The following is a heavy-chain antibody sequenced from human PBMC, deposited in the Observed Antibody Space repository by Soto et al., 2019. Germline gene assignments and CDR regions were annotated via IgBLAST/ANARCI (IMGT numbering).Heavy chain of an antibody. CDR1: GGSISSYY. J-gene: IGHJ6*02. D-gene: IGHD4-17*01. V-gene: IGHV4-59*12. CDR3: ARGWAVTTPGAIYYYGMDV. Sequence: PSETLSLTCTVSGGSISSYYWSWIRQPPGKGLEWIGYIYYSGSTNYNPSLKSRVTISVDTSKNQFSLKLSSVTAADTAVYYCARGWAVTTPGAIYYYGMDVWGQGTTVTVSS. CDR2: IYYSGST.